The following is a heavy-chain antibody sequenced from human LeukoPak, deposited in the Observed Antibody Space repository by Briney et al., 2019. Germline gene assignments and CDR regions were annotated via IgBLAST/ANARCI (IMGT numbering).Heavy chain of an antibody. J-gene: IGHJ4*02. D-gene: IGHD6-19*01. Sequence: PGGSLRLSCAASGFTFSDFYMNWIRQAPGKGLEWVSFISGNGRTLSHADSVKGRFTISRDNVKNSLYLQMNSLRAEDKAVYYFAAPPPINKLLVIYPPGPYWGQGTLVTVSS. V-gene: IGHV3-11*04. CDR1: GFTFSDFY. CDR2: ISGNGRTL. CDR3: AAPPPINKLLVIYPPGPY.